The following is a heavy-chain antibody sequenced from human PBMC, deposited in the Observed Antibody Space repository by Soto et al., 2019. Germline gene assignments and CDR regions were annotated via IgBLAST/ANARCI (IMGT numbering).Heavy chain of an antibody. CDR3: ANRNDYHSSGYTYPYFDN. J-gene: IGHJ4*02. CDR2: ISYDGSNK. V-gene: IGHV3-30-3*01. CDR1: GFTFSSYA. Sequence: GGSLRLSCAASGFTFSSYAMHWVRQAPSKGLEWVAVISYDGSNKYYADSVKGRFTISRDNSKNTLYLQMNSLRAEDTAVYYCANRNDYHSSGYTYPYFDNWGQGTLVTFSS. D-gene: IGHD3-22*01.